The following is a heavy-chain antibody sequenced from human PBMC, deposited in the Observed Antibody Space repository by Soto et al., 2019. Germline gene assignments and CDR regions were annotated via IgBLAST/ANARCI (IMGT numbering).Heavy chain of an antibody. CDR2: INAGNGNT. Sequence: ASVKVSCKASGYTFTSYAMHWVRQAPGQRLEWMGWINAGNGNTKYSQKFQGRVTITRDTSASTAYMELSSLRSDDTAVYYCARVVGALGHWFDSWGQGTLVTVSS. CDR1: GYTFTSYA. CDR3: ARVVGALGHWFDS. J-gene: IGHJ5*01. V-gene: IGHV1-3*01. D-gene: IGHD1-26*01.